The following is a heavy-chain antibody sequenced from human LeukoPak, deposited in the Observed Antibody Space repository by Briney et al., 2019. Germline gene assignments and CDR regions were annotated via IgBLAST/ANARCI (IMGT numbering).Heavy chain of an antibody. D-gene: IGHD3-10*01. V-gene: IGHV4-59*08. Sequence: SETLSLTCTVSGGSISSYDWTWIRQPPGKGLEWIGYIHYSGSTNYNPSLKSRVTMSVDTSKNQFSLKLTSVTAADTAVYYCARLRSSQYYFDYWGQGTLVTVSS. J-gene: IGHJ4*02. CDR2: IHYSGST. CDR1: GGSISSYD. CDR3: ARLRSSQYYFDY.